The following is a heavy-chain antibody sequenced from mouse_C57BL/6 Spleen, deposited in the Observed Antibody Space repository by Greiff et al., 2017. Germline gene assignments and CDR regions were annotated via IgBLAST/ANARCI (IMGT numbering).Heavy chain of an antibody. CDR3: ARWGGAYYFDY. V-gene: IGHV1-59*01. Sequence: QVQLQQPGAELVRPGTSVKLSCKASGYTFTSYWMHWVKQRPGQGLEWIGVIDPSDSYTNYNQKFKGKATLTVDTSSSTAYMQLTSLTSEDSSGYYCARWGGAYYFDYWGQGTTLTVSS. J-gene: IGHJ2*01. CDR1: GYTFTSYW. CDR2: IDPSDSYT. D-gene: IGHD6-1*01.